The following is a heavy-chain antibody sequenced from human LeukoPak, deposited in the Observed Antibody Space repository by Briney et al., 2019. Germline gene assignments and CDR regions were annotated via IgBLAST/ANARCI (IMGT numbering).Heavy chain of an antibody. J-gene: IGHJ2*01. V-gene: IGHV3-53*01. Sequence: GGSLRLSCAASRFTVSSNCMSWVRQAPGKGLEWVSVIYSGGSTYYADSVKGRFTISRDNSKNTLYLQMNSLRAEDTAVYYCARDRYCTGTTCYVGGGWFFDLWGRGTLVTVSS. D-gene: IGHD2-2*01. CDR1: RFTVSSNC. CDR3: ARDRYCTGTTCYVGGGWFFDL. CDR2: IYSGGST.